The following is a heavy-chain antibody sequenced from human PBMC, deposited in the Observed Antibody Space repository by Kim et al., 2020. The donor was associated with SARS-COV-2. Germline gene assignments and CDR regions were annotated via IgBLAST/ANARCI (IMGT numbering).Heavy chain of an antibody. V-gene: IGHV1-69*13. J-gene: IGHJ6*02. Sequence: SVKVSCKASGGTFSSYAISWVRQAPGQGLEWMGGIIPIFGTANYAQKFQGRVTITADESTSTAYMELSSLRSEDTAVYYCARVPPAADVYYGMDVWGQGTTVTVSS. CDR1: GGTFSSYA. CDR3: ARVPPAADVYYGMDV. D-gene: IGHD2-2*01. CDR2: IIPIFGTA.